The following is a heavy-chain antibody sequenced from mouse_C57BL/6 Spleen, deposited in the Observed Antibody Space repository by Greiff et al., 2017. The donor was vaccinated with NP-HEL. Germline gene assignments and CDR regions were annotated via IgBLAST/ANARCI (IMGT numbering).Heavy chain of an antibody. V-gene: IGHV5-12*01. CDR1: GFTFSDYY. J-gene: IGHJ4*01. CDR2: ISNGGGST. Sequence: EVKLMESGGGLVQPGGSLKLSCAASGFTFSDYYMYWVRQTPEKRLEWVAYISNGGGSTYYPDTVKGRFTISRDNAKNTLYLQMSRLKSEDTAMYYCARKSGYYYAMDYWGQGTSVTVSS. CDR3: ARKSGYYYAMDY.